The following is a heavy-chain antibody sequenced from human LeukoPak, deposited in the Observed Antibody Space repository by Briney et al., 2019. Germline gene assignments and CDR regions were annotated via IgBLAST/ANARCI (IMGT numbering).Heavy chain of an antibody. Sequence: SETLSLTCAVYGGSFSGYYWSWIRQPPGKGLEWIGEINHSGSTNYNPSLKSRVTISVDTSKNQFSLKLSSVTAADTAVYYCARDNWNDLLDYWGQGTLVTVSS. J-gene: IGHJ4*02. CDR1: GGSFSGYY. D-gene: IGHD1-20*01. V-gene: IGHV4-34*01. CDR3: ARDNWNDLLDY. CDR2: INHSGST.